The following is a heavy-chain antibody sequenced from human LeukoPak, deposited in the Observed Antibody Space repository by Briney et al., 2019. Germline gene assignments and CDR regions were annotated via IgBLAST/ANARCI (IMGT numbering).Heavy chain of an antibody. D-gene: IGHD1-26*01. CDR2: IWYDGSNK. J-gene: IGHJ4*02. V-gene: IGHV3-33*01. CDR3: ARSPSGCYNY. CDR1: GFTFSSYG. Sequence: QPGRSLRLSCAASGFTFSSYGMHWVRQAPGKGLEWVAVIWYDGSNKYYADSVKGRFTISRDNAKNSLYLQMNSLRAEDTAVYYCARSPSGCYNYWGQGTLVTVSS.